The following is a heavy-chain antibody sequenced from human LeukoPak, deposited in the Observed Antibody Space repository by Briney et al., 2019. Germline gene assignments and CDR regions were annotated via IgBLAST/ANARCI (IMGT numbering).Heavy chain of an antibody. CDR3: AKPSFYYDSSGGNWFDP. D-gene: IGHD3-22*01. CDR1: GFTFSSYA. V-gene: IGHV3-23*01. J-gene: IGHJ5*02. CDR2: ISGSGGST. Sequence: PGGSLRLSCAASGFTFSSYAMSWVRQAPGKGLEWVSAISGSGGSTYYADSVKGRFTISRDNSKNMLYLQMNSLRAEDTAVYYCAKPSFYYDSSGGNWFDPWGQGTLVTVSS.